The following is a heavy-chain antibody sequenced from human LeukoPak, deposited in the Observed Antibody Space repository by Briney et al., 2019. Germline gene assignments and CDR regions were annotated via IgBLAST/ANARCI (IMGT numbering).Heavy chain of an antibody. Sequence: SETLSLTCAVYGGSFSGYYWSWIRQPPGKGLEWIGEINHSGSTNYNPSLKSRVTISVDTSKNQFSLKLSSVTAADTAVYYCARGRHDYRGQGTLVTVSS. CDR2: INHSGST. CDR1: GGSFSGYY. J-gene: IGHJ4*02. V-gene: IGHV4-34*01. CDR3: ARGRHDY.